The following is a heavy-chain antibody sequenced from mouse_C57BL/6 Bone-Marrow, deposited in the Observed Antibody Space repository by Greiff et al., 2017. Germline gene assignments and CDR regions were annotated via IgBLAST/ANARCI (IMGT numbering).Heavy chain of an antibody. CDR3: ARSGPLGRSFDY. V-gene: IGHV1-55*01. CDR2: IYPTSGRT. J-gene: IGHJ2*01. Sequence: VQLQQPGAELVKPGASVKMSCKASGYTFTSYWITWVKQRPGQGLEWIGDIYPTSGRTNYNEQFKSKAILTVDTSSNPAYMQLSSLTSEDFAVFYCARSGPLGRSFDYWGQGTTLTVSS. CDR1: GYTFTSYW. D-gene: IGHD4-1*01.